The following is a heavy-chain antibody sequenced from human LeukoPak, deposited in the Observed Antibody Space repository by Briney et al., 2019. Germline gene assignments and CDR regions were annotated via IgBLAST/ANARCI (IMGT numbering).Heavy chain of an antibody. Sequence: GGSLRLSCAASGFTVSSNYMSWVRQAPGKGLEWVSVIYSGGSTYYADSVKGRFTISRDNSKNTLYLQMNSLRAEDTAVYYCARRYCSGGSCYPAGYWGQGTLVTVSS. CDR3: ARRYCSGGSCYPAGY. CDR1: GFTVSSNY. CDR2: IYSGGST. J-gene: IGHJ4*02. D-gene: IGHD2-15*01. V-gene: IGHV3-66*04.